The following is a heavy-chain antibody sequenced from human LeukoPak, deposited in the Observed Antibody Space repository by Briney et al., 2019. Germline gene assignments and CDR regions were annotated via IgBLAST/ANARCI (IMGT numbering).Heavy chain of an antibody. CDR3: ARDSVLGFGELPRYYYYYMDV. CDR2: IYTSGST. J-gene: IGHJ6*03. Sequence: PSETLSLTCTVSGGSLSSGSYYWSWIRQPAGKGLEWIGRIYTSGSTNYNPSLKSRVTISVDTSKDQFSLKLSSVTAADTAVYYCARDSVLGFGELPRYYYYYMDVWGKGTTVTISS. D-gene: IGHD3-10*01. V-gene: IGHV4-61*02. CDR1: GGSLSSGSYY.